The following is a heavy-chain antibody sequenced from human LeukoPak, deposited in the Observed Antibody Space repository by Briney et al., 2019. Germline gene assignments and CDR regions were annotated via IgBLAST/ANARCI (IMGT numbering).Heavy chain of an antibody. J-gene: IGHJ4*02. Sequence: PGGSLRLSCAASGFTISSYEMNWVRQAPGKGLEWVANIKQDGSEKYYVDSVKGRFTISRDNAKNSLYLQMNSLRAEDTAVYYCAAYRSDSGGFDYWGQGTLVTVSS. V-gene: IGHV3-7*01. CDR3: AAYRSDSGGFDY. D-gene: IGHD6-19*01. CDR1: GFTISSYE. CDR2: IKQDGSEK.